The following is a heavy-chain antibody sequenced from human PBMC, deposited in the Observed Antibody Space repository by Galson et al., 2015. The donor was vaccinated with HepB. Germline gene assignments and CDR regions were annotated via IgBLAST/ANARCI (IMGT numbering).Heavy chain of an antibody. CDR1: GFTFSSHP. CDR2: ISSNGNTK. Sequence: SLRLSCAVSGFTFSSHPMNWIRQAPGRELEWVSSISSNGNTKNYADSVKGRFTISRDNANDSVALQMNSLKAEDTAVYYCARQYSSAWYGYYFDYLGQGTPVTVSS. J-gene: IGHJ4*02. V-gene: IGHV3-48*01. D-gene: IGHD6-13*01. CDR3: ARQYSSAWYGYYFDY.